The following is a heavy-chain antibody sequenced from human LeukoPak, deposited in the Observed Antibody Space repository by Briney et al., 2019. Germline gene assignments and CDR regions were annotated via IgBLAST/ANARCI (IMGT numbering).Heavy chain of an antibody. CDR2: IYSNDNT. V-gene: IGHV3-53*01. CDR1: GFTVSTNY. CDR3: ARDNRGVFDF. J-gene: IGHJ4*02. Sequence: GGSLRLSCAASGFTVSTNYMSWVRQAPGKGLEWVSVIYSNDNTYYADSVKGRFTISRDNSKNTLYLQMNSLRAEDTAVYYCARDNRGVFDFWGQGTLVTVSS. D-gene: IGHD1-14*01.